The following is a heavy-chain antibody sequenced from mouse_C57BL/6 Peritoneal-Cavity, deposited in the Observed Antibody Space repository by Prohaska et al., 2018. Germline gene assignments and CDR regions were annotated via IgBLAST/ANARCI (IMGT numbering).Heavy chain of an antibody. V-gene: IGHV11-2*01. J-gene: IGHJ1*03. D-gene: IGHD2-1*01. CDR3: MRYGNYWYFDV. CDR2: INSDGNTI. CDR1: GFTFSGFW. Sequence: EVQLLETGGGLVQPGGSRGLSCEGSGFTFSGFWMSWVRQTPGKTLEWIGEINSDGNTINYAPSIKYRFTSFRDNDKSTLYLQMSNVRSEDTATYFCMRYGNYWYFDVWGTGTTVTVSS.